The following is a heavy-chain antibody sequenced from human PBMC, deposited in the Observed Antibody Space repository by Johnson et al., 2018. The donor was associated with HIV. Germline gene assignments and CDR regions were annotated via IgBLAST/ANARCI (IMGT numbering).Heavy chain of an antibody. Sequence: VQLVESGGGLVQPGGSLRLSCAASGFTFSSHWMHWVRQAPGKGLVWVSRINSDGSIITYADSVKGRLTISRDSSKTTLYLQMKSLRPEDTAVYFCARIAAAAIDAFDIWGQGTMVTVSS. CDR1: GFTFSSHW. CDR3: ARIAAAAIDAFDI. J-gene: IGHJ3*02. CDR2: INSDGSII. V-gene: IGHV3-74*02. D-gene: IGHD6-13*01.